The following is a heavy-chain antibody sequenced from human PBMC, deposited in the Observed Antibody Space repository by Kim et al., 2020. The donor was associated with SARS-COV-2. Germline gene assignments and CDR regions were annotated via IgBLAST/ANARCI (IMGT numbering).Heavy chain of an antibody. V-gene: IGHV7-4-1*02. Sequence: ASVKVSCKASGYSLTDYPINWVRQAPGQGLKWMGYINTNTGRPTYAPDLAGRVVFSLDTSVTTAYLQINGLKAEDTAIYFCTRGLGGYSLNGDWGQGTLVTVSS. D-gene: IGHD2-21*02. CDR1: GYSLTDYP. CDR3: TRGLGGYSLNGD. J-gene: IGHJ4*02. CDR2: INTNTGRP.